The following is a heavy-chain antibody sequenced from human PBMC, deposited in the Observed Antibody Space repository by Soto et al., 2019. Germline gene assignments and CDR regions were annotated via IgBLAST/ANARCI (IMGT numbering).Heavy chain of an antibody. Sequence: EVQLVESGGGLVQPAGSLRLYCPASGFTFSDSWMTWVRHAPGKGLEWVARIKPDESEKKYADSVKGRFSISRDNAKNSMYLQMDSLRGEDTAVYYCVRGGSKYASWGQGTLVTVSS. CDR2: IKPDESEK. D-gene: IGHD4-4*01. J-gene: IGHJ5*02. CDR1: GFTFSDSW. V-gene: IGHV3-7*01. CDR3: VRGGSKYAS.